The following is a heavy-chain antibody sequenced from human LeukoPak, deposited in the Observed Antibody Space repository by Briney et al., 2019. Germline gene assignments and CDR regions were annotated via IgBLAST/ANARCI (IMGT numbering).Heavy chain of an antibody. D-gene: IGHD3-10*01. CDR2: IYHSGST. Sequence: PSETLSLTCTVSGYSISSGYYWGWIRQPPGKGLEWIGSIYHSGSTYYNPSLKSRVTISVDTSKNQFSLKLSSVTAADTAVYYCARQAKITMVRFDYWGQGTLVTVSS. CDR3: ARQAKITMVRFDY. CDR1: GYSISSGYY. V-gene: IGHV4-38-2*02. J-gene: IGHJ4*02.